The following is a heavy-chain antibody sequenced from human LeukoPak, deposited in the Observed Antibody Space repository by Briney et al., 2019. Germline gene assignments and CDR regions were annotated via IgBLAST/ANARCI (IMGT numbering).Heavy chain of an antibody. V-gene: IGHV4-39*07. CDR2: IYYSGST. CDR1: GGSISSSSYY. CDR3: ARGTMGGVDY. Sequence: SETLSLTCTVSGGSISSSSYYWGWIRQPPGKGLEWIGSIYYSGSTDYNPSLKSRVTISLDTSKNQFSLKLSSVTAADTAVYYCARGTMGGVDYWGQGTLVTVSS. J-gene: IGHJ4*02. D-gene: IGHD4/OR15-4a*01.